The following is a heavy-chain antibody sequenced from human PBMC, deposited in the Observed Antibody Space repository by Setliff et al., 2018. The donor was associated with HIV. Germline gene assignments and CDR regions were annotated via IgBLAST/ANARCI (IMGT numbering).Heavy chain of an antibody. V-gene: IGHV2-70*11. J-gene: IGHJ4*02. CDR1: GFSLSPRGMS. D-gene: IGHD3-10*01. Sequence: SGPTLVNPTQTLTLTCTFSGFSLSPRGMSVSWIRQPPGKAPEWLARIDWDDAKYYSTSLKTRLTISKDTSKHQVVLTMTNMDPVDTATYYCARGSESLTYFDNLGPGTLVTVSS. CDR2: IDWDDAK. CDR3: ARGSESLTYFDN.